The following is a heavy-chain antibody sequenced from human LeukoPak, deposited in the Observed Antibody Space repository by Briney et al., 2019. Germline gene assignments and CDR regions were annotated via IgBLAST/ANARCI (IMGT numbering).Heavy chain of an antibody. J-gene: IGHJ3*02. CDR1: GGSISSYY. CDR3: ARQSSSWYGPGVAFDI. V-gene: IGHV4-4*07. Sequence: SETLSLTCTVSGGSISSYYWSWIRQPAGKGLEWIGRIYTSGSTNYNPSLKSRVTMSVDTSKNQFSLKLRSVTAADTAVYYCARQSSSWYGPGVAFDIWGQGTMVTVSS. CDR2: IYTSGST. D-gene: IGHD6-13*01.